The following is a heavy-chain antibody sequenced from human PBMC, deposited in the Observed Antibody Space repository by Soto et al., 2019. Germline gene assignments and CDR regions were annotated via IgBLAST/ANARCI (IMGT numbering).Heavy chain of an antibody. Sequence: GGSLRLSCAASGFTFSSYAMSWVRQAPGKGLEWVSAISGSGGSTYYADSVKGRFTISRDNSKNTLYLQMNSLRAEDTAVYYCANEVIAADVYYYYGMDVWGQGTTVTVSS. V-gene: IGHV3-23*01. D-gene: IGHD6-13*01. CDR2: ISGSGGST. CDR3: ANEVIAADVYYYYGMDV. J-gene: IGHJ6*02. CDR1: GFTFSSYA.